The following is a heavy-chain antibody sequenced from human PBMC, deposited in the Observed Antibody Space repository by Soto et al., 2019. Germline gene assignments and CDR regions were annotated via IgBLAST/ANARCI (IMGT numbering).Heavy chain of an antibody. Sequence: QEELVQSGAEVKKPGSSVNVSCKASGGTFASYSITWVRQAPGQRPEWMGEIIPLLRTVNYAQKFQDRVTITGDRSTGTVYMALSSLRSDDAAVYYCARDPVDLFGYMDVWGQGTTVTVSS. J-gene: IGHJ6*02. CDR3: ARDPVDLFGYMDV. V-gene: IGHV1-69*06. CDR1: GGTFASYS. CDR2: IIPLLRTV. D-gene: IGHD6-25*01.